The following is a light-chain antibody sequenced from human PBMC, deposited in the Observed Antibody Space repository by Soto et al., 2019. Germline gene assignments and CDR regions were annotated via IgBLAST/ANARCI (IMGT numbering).Light chain of an antibody. Sequence: QSVLTQPPSVSGSPGQSVTISCTGTSSDVGSYNRVSWYQQPPGTAPKLMIYDVSNRPSGVPDRFSGSRSGNTASLTISGLQAEDEADYYCSSYTSSRIYVFGTGTKVTVL. J-gene: IGLJ1*01. CDR1: SSDVGSYNR. CDR3: SSYTSSRIYV. V-gene: IGLV2-18*02. CDR2: DVS.